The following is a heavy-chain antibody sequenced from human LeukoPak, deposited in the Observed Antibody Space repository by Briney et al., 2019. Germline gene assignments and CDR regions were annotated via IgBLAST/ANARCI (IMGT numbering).Heavy chain of an antibody. V-gene: IGHV1-3*01. CDR1: GYTFTSYA. J-gene: IGHJ6*02. Sequence: GASVKVSCKASGYTFTSYAMHWVRQAPGQRLEWMGWINAGNGNTKYSQRFQGRVTITRDTSASTAYMELSSLRSEDTAVYYCTSSQIDYGDPSWYGMDVWGQGTTVTVSS. D-gene: IGHD4-17*01. CDR2: INAGNGNT. CDR3: TSSQIDYGDPSWYGMDV.